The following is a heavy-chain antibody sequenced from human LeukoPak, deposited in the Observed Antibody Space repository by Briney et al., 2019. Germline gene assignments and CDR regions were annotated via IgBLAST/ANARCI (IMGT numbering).Heavy chain of an antibody. Sequence: PGGSLRLSCAASGFTFSSYGIHWVRQAPGKGLEWVAFIRYDGSNKYYADSVKGRFTISRDNSKDTLYLQMYSLRAEDTAVYYCARDPSPGYSSGWYYFDYWGQGTLVTVSS. V-gene: IGHV3-30*02. CDR2: IRYDGSNK. CDR1: GFTFSSYG. D-gene: IGHD6-19*01. J-gene: IGHJ4*02. CDR3: ARDPSPGYSSGWYYFDY.